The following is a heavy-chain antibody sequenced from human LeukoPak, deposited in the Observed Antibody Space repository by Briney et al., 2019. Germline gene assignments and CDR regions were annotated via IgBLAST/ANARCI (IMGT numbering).Heavy chain of an antibody. D-gene: IGHD3-10*01. V-gene: IGHV4-34*01. Sequence: SETLSLTCAVYGGSFSGYYWSWIRQPPGKGLEWIGEINHSGSTNYNPSPKSRVTISVDTSKNQFSLKLSSMTAADTAVYYCARWAMVRGVPRFHYYYMDVWGKGTTVTVSS. CDR1: GGSFSGYY. CDR3: ARWAMVRGVPRFHYYYMDV. J-gene: IGHJ6*03. CDR2: INHSGST.